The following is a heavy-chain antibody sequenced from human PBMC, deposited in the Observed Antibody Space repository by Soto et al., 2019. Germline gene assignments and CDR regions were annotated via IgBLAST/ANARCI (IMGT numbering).Heavy chain of an antibody. J-gene: IGHJ4*02. V-gene: IGHV1-69*04. D-gene: IGHD3-22*01. Sequence: GASVKVSCKASGGIFSSYGINWVRQAPGQGPEWMGRIIPILGIVNNAQNFQGRVTITADKSTTTAYMELSSLRSEDTAVYYCATSLRYYDSRGHYPCNFDYWGQGTLVTVS. CDR2: IIPILGIV. CDR1: GGIFSSYG. CDR3: ATSLRYYDSRGHYPCNFDY.